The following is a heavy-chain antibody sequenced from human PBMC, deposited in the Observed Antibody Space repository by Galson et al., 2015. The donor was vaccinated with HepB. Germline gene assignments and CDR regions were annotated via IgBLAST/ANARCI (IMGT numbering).Heavy chain of an antibody. Sequence: SLRLSCAASGFTFSSSVMHWVRQAPGKGLEWVAVISYDGSNKYYADSVKGRFTISRDNSKNTLYLQMNSLRAEDTAVYYCVRAPSSVVPAAIYYYFGMDVWGQGTTVTVSS. CDR1: GFTFSSSV. D-gene: IGHD2-2*02. V-gene: IGHV3-30*04. J-gene: IGHJ6*02. CDR2: ISYDGSNK. CDR3: VRAPSSVVPAAIYYYFGMDV.